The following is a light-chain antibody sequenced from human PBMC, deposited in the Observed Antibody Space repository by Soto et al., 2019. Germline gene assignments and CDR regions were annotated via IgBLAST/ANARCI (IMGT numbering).Light chain of an antibody. V-gene: IGLV2-11*01. Sequence: QSALTQPRSVSGSPGQSVTISCTGTSSDVGGYNYVSWYQQHPGKAPKVMIYDVSERPSGVPDRFSGSKSGNTASLTISGLHADEEADYYCCSYAGSPRYVFGTGTKLTVL. J-gene: IGLJ1*01. CDR3: CSYAGSPRYV. CDR2: DVS. CDR1: SSDVGGYNY.